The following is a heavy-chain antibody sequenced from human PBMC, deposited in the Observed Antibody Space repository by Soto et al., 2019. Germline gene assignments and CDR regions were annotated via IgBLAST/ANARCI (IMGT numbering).Heavy chain of an antibody. CDR1: GFTISGCW. J-gene: IGHJ4*02. V-gene: IGHV3-74*01. CDR3: ARDHYYYGSGSYSY. Sequence: EVQLVESGGGLVQPGGSLRLSCAASGFTISGCWMHWVRQAPGKGLVWVSRIISDGSRTSYADSVKGRFTISRDNAKNTLYLQMNSLRAEDTAVYYCARDHYYYGSGSYSYWGQGTLVTVSS. CDR2: IISDGSRT. D-gene: IGHD3-10*01.